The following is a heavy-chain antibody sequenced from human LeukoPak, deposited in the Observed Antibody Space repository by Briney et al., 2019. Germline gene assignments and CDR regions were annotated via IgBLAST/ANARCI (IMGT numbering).Heavy chain of an antibody. CDR1: GFLFSNYW. J-gene: IGHJ4*02. CDR3: VRGGFFRYGGTSGDY. Sequence: GGSLRLSCAASGFLFSNYWMQWVHQAPGKGLEWVANIRQDGGETYYVDSVKGRFTISRDNAQNSLYLQMTSLRVEDMAIYYCVRGGFFRYGGTSGDYWGQGSQVTVSS. D-gene: IGHD4/OR15-4a*01. CDR2: IRQDGGET. V-gene: IGHV3-7*01.